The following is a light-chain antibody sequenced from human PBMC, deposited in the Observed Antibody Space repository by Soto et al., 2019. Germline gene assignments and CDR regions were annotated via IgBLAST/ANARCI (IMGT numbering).Light chain of an antibody. CDR2: DVT. CDR3: SSYGAGSF. CDR1: SSDVGTHNY. V-gene: IGLV2-11*01. J-gene: IGLJ1*01. Sequence: QSVLTQPRSVSGSPGQSVTISCTGSSSDVGTHNYVSWYQQHPGKAPKLMIYDVTKRPSGVPDRFSGSKSGNTASLTISGLQAEDEGDYYCSSYGAGSFFGTGTKLTVL.